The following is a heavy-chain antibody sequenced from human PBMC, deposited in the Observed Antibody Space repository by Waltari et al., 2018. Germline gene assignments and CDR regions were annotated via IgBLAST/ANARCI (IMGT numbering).Heavy chain of an antibody. Sequence: QLVQSGAEVKKPGASVKVSCKASGYIFSNYGITWVRKAPGQGLEWMGWINPYKGDTKYEQNLQGRVTMTTDTATTTAYMEIRTLRSDDTAIDYCARDDVDSSNFGGFWGQGTLVTVSS. CDR3: ARDDVDSSNFGGF. D-gene: IGHD6-13*01. V-gene: IGHV1-18*01. CDR2: INPYKGDT. J-gene: IGHJ4*02. CDR1: GYIFSNYG.